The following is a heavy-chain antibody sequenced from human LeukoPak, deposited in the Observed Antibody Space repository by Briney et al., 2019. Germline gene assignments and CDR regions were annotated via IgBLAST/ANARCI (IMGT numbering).Heavy chain of an antibody. D-gene: IGHD2-15*01. V-gene: IGHV3-11*04. CDR3: ATTFPYCGDGTCKL. Sequence: GGSLRLSCAASGFTLSDYYMSWIRQAPGKGLEWVSYISSSGSTIYYADSVKGRFTISRDNANNALFLQMHSLRFEDTAIYYCATTFPYCGDGTCKLGGQGAQVTVSS. CDR2: ISSSGSTI. J-gene: IGHJ4*02. CDR1: GFTLSDYY.